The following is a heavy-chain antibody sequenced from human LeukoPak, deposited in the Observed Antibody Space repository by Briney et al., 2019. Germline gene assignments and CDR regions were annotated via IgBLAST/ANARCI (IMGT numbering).Heavy chain of an antibody. D-gene: IGHD3-22*01. CDR3: ARDLDYYDSSGYYSLNY. J-gene: IGHJ4*02. CDR2: INPNSGGT. Sequence: ASVKVSCKASGYTFTGYYMHWVRQAPGQGLEWMGWINPNSGGTNYAQKFQGRVTMTRDTSISTAYMELSGLRSDDTAVYYCARDLDYYDSSGYYSLNYWGQGTLVTVSS. CDR1: GYTFTGYY. V-gene: IGHV1-2*02.